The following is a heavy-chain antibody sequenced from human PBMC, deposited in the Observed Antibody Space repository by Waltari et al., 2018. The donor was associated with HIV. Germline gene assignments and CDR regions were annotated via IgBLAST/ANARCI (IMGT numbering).Heavy chain of an antibody. V-gene: IGHV3-21*01. D-gene: IGHD3-22*01. CDR2: ISGSPSYI. CDR1: GFTVSGYS. CDR3: ARDPGGNYDSFAFDI. Sequence: EVQRVESGGGLVKPGGSLRLYCATSGFTVSGYSMNWVRQAPGKGLEWVSSISGSPSYIYYADSVKGRFTISRDNAKNSLYLQMNSLRAEDTAVYYCARDPGGNYDSFAFDIWGQGTMVTVSS. J-gene: IGHJ3*02.